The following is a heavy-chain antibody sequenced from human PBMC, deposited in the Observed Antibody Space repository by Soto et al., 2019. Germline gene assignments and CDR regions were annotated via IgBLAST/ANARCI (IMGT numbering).Heavy chain of an antibody. CDR3: ARDHRYCSSTSCYTGPNWFDP. D-gene: IGHD2-2*02. CDR2: INPNSGGT. CDR1: GYTFTGYY. J-gene: IGHJ5*02. V-gene: IGHV1-2*02. Sequence: GASVKVSCKASGYTFTGYYMHWVRQAPGQGLEWMGWINPNSGGTNYTQKFQGRVTMTRDTSISTAYMELSRLRSDDTAVYYCARDHRYCSSTSCYTGPNWFDPWGQGTLVTVSS.